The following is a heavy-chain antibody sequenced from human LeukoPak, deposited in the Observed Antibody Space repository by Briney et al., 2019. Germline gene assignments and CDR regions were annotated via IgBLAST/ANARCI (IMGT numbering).Heavy chain of an antibody. D-gene: IGHD4-17*01. V-gene: IGHV4-39*01. CDR3: ARLSTVTRGGDRNY. CDR2: IYYSGST. CDR1: GGSISSSSYY. Sequence: TASETLSLTCTVSGGSISSSSYYWGWIRQPPGKGLEWIGSIYYSGSTYYNPSLKSRVTISVDTSKNQFSLKLSSVTAADTAVYYCARLSTVTRGGDRNYWGQGTLVTVSS. J-gene: IGHJ4*02.